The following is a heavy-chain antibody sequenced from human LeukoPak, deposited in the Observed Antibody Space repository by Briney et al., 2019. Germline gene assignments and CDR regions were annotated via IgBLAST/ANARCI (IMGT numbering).Heavy chain of an antibody. CDR3: ARGGELLDAFDI. D-gene: IGHD1-26*01. J-gene: IGHJ3*02. V-gene: IGHV4-59*01. CDR1: GGSISSYY. CDR2: IYYSGST. Sequence: SETLSLTCTVSGGSISSYYWSWIRQPPGKGLEWIGYIYYSGSTNYNPSLKSRVTISVDTSKNQFSLKLSSVTAADTAVYYYARGGELLDAFDIWGQGTMVTVSS.